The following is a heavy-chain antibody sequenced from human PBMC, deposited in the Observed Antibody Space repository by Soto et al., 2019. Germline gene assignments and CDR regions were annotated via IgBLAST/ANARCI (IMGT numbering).Heavy chain of an antibody. CDR1: GYTFTSYA. J-gene: IGHJ6*02. CDR3: ARGITPMDV. CDR2: INAGNGNT. Sequence: ASLKVSCKASGYTFTSYAMHWVRQAPGQRLEWMGWINAGNGNTKYSQKFQGRVTITRDTSTSTAYMELRSLRSDDTAVYYCARGITPMDVWGQGTTVTVS. V-gene: IGHV1-3*01. D-gene: IGHD2-15*01.